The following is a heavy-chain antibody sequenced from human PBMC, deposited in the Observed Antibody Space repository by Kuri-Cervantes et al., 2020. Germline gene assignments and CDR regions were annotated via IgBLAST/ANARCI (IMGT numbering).Heavy chain of an antibody. D-gene: IGHD3-10*01. Sequence: GGSLRLSCEASGFTFSSYAMHWVRQAPGKGLEWVAVISYDGSNKYYADSVKGRFTISRDNSKNTLYLQMNSLRAEDTAVYYCARDLVLLWFGEPPGGYFDLWGRGTLVTVSS. CDR2: ISYDGSNK. V-gene: IGHV3-30-3*01. J-gene: IGHJ2*01. CDR1: GFTFSSYA. CDR3: ARDLVLLWFGEPPGGYFDL.